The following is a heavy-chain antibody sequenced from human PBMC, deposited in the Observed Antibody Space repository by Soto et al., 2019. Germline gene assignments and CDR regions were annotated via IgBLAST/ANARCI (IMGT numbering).Heavy chain of an antibody. V-gene: IGHV1-18*04. CDR3: GRYRFLGMARPSRVHYFDS. CDR2: ISAYNGNT. CDR1: GYTFTSYG. D-gene: IGHD1-26*01. J-gene: IGHJ4*02. Sequence: ASGKVSCKASGYTFTSYGISWVRQAPGQGLERMGWISAYNGNTNYAQKRQGRVTMTTDTSTSTAYMELRGLRSEDTAVYYCGRYRFLGMARPSRVHYFDSWGQG.